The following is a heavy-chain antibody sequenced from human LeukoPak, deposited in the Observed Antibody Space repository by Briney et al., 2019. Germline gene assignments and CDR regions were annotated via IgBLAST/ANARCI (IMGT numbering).Heavy chain of an antibody. Sequence: ASVKVSCKASGYTFTSYDINWVRQATGQGLEWMGWMNPNSGNTGYAQKFQGRVTITRNTSMSTAYMELSSLRAEDTAVYYCARGQRAYCGGDCYSGGWFDPWGQGTLVTVSS. J-gene: IGHJ5*02. D-gene: IGHD2-21*01. CDR2: MNPNSGNT. V-gene: IGHV1-8*03. CDR1: GYTFTSYD. CDR3: ARGQRAYCGGDCYSGGWFDP.